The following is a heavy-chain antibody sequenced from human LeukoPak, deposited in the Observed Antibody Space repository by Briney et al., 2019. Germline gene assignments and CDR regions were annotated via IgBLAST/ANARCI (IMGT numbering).Heavy chain of an antibody. CDR2: ISDSASST. CDR1: GFTFSNCA. V-gene: IGHV3-23*01. J-gene: IGHJ4*02. CDR3: AKMPNSNYFDY. Sequence: GGSLRLSCAASGFTFSNCAMNWVRQAPGKGLEWVSAISDSASSTYYADSVKGRFTISRDNAKNTLYLQMNSLRAEDTAVYYCAKMPNSNYFDYWGQGTQVTVSS. D-gene: IGHD4-11*01.